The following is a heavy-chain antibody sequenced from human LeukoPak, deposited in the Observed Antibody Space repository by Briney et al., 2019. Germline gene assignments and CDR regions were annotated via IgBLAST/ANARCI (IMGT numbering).Heavy chain of an antibody. D-gene: IGHD5-12*01. CDR2: INHSGST. CDR3: ARYSGYDWGPFDY. V-gene: IGHV4-34*01. J-gene: IGHJ4*02. Sequence: SETLSLTCAVYGGSFSGYYWGWIRQPPGKGLEWIGEINHSGSTNYNPSLKSRVTISVDTSKNQFSLKLSSVTAADTAVYYCARYSGYDWGPFDYWGQGTLVTVSS. CDR1: GGSFSGYY.